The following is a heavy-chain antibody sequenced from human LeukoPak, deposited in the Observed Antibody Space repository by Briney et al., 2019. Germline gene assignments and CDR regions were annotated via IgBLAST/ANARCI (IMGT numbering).Heavy chain of an antibody. D-gene: IGHD3-3*01. V-gene: IGHV3-23*01. J-gene: IGHJ4*02. Sequence: PGGSLRLSCAASGFTFSSYAMSWVRQAPGKGLEWVSAISGSGGSTYYADSVKGRFTISRDNSKNTLSLQMNSLRVEDTAVYYCAKDLRITIFGVVLVWGQGTLVTVSS. CDR2: ISGSGGST. CDR3: AKDLRITIFGVVLV. CDR1: GFTFSSYA.